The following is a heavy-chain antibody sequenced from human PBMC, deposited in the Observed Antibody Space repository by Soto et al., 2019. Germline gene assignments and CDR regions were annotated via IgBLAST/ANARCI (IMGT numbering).Heavy chain of an antibody. Sequence: QVQLVESGGGVVQPGRSLRLSCAASGFTFSSYAMHWVRQAPGKGLEWVAVISYDGSNKYYADSVKGRFTISRDNSKNTLYLQRNSLGAEDTAVYYWARAALITLFGVVMQNYFDYWGQGTLVTVSS. V-gene: IGHV3-30-3*01. CDR1: GFTFSSYA. CDR3: ARAALITLFGVVMQNYFDY. D-gene: IGHD3-3*01. CDR2: ISYDGSNK. J-gene: IGHJ4*02.